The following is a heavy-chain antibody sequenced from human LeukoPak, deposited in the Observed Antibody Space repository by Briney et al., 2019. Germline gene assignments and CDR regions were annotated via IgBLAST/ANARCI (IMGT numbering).Heavy chain of an antibody. CDR2: INSDGSST. CDR3: VLDLFSSFAFDI. V-gene: IGHV3-74*01. Sequence: PGVSLTLSCAASGFTFSRYWVHWVRQAPGKGLLWVSRINSDGSSTYYADSVKGRFTTSTDNAKNALHLQMNSLTGEDTAVYYCVLDLFSSFAFDIWGQGTMVTVSS. CDR1: GFTFSRYW. J-gene: IGHJ3*02. D-gene: IGHD2-2*03.